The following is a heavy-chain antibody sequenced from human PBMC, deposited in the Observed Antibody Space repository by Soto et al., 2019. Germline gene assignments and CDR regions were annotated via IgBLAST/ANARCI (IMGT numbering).Heavy chain of an antibody. CDR1: GYTFTSYD. D-gene: IGHD3-10*01. V-gene: IGHV1-8*01. J-gene: IGHJ6*03. CDR2: MNPNSGNT. Sequence: ASVKVSCKASGYTFTSYDINWVRQATGQGLEWMGWMNPNSGNTGYAQKFQGRVTMTRNTSISTAYMELSSLRSEDTAVYYCARVWFGEANYYYYYYMDVWGKGTTVTVSS. CDR3: ARVWFGEANYYYYYYMDV.